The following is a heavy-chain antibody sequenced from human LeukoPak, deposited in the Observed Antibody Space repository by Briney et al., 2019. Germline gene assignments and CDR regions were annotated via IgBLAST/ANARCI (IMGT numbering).Heavy chain of an antibody. J-gene: IGHJ4*02. CDR3: ARSEGLVARTGRYCFDY. Sequence: SETLSLTCTVSGGSISSYYWSWIRQPAGKGLEWIGRIYTSGSTNYNPSLKSRVTMSVDTSKNQFSLKLSSVTAADTAVYYCARSEGLVARTGRYCFDYWGQGTLVTVPS. CDR2: IYTSGST. CDR1: GGSISSYY. V-gene: IGHV4-4*07. D-gene: IGHD1-26*01.